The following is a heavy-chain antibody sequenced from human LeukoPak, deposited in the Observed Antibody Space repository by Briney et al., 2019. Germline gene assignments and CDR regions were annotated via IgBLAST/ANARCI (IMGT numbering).Heavy chain of an antibody. CDR3: ARDGDYYGSGSYYAPEVDY. CDR1: GFTFSSYG. J-gene: IGHJ4*02. CDR2: IWYDGSNK. V-gene: IGHV3-33*01. Sequence: GGSLRLSCAAPGFTFSSYGMHWVRQAPGKGLEWVAVIWYDGSNKYYADSVKGRFTISRDNSKNTLYLQMNSLRAEDTAVYYCARDGDYYGSGSYYAPEVDYWGQGTLVTVSS. D-gene: IGHD3-10*01.